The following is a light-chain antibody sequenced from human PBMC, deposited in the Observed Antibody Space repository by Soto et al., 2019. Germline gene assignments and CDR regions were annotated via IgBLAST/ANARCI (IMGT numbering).Light chain of an antibody. Sequence: QSVLTQPPSASATPGQRVTVSCSGGSSNIGSNPVNWYQQLPGAAPKLLIYSNNQRPSGVPDRFSGSKSGTSASLAISGLQSDDEADYYCAAWDDSLRGVLIGGGTKVTVL. CDR2: SNN. J-gene: IGLJ2*01. V-gene: IGLV1-44*01. CDR3: AAWDDSLRGVL. CDR1: SSNIGSNP.